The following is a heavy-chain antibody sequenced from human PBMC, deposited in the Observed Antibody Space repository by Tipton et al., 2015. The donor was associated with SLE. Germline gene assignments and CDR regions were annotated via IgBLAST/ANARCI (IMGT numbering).Heavy chain of an antibody. V-gene: IGHV4-39*02. J-gene: IGHJ4*02. CDR2: IYYSGST. CDR3: ATTRAFSAYDWDS. D-gene: IGHD5-12*01. CDR1: GGSISSSSYY. Sequence: TLSLTYTVSGGSISSSSYYWGWIRQPPGKGLEWIGSIYYSGSTYYNPSLKSRVTISEDTSKNHFSLKLDSVTAADTAVYYCATTRAFSAYDWDSWGQGTLVTVSS.